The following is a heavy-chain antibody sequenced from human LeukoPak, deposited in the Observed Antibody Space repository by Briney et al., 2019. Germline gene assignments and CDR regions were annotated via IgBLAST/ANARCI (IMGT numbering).Heavy chain of an antibody. CDR1: GFTVSSNY. Sequence: GGSPRLSCAASGFTVSSNYMNWVRQAPGKGLEWVSYISSSGSTIYYADSVKGRFTISRDNAKNSLYLQMNSLRAEDTAVYYCARGGSSWYRASNWFDLWGQGTLVTVSS. J-gene: IGHJ5*02. D-gene: IGHD6-13*01. CDR2: ISSSGSTI. V-gene: IGHV3-48*04. CDR3: ARGGSSWYRASNWFDL.